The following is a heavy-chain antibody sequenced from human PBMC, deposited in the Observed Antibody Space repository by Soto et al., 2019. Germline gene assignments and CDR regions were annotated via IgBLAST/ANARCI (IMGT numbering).Heavy chain of an antibody. Sequence: TLSLTCTFTGGALNTYYCSWIRQPPGKGLEWIGYVDYSGNSDSSPSLKSRVTISIDTSKKQVSLKLNSVTAADTAVYYCARNWFSVAGRFHFDYWGQGIPVTVSS. CDR1: GGALNTYY. V-gene: IGHV4-59*01. J-gene: IGHJ4*02. CDR2: VDYSGNS. CDR3: ARNWFSVAGRFHFDY. D-gene: IGHD6-19*01.